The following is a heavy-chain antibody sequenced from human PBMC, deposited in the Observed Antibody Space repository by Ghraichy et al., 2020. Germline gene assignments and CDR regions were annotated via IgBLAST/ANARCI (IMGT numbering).Heavy chain of an antibody. Sequence: SETLSLTCAVYGGSFNGYYWTWIRQPPGKGLDWIGEINHTGKTNYNPSLKSRVTISVDASKNQFSLKVTSVTAADTAVYYCARIGTSSPWAKRKGFDYWGQGTLVTVSS. CDR2: INHTGKT. J-gene: IGHJ4*02. CDR1: GGSFNGYY. CDR3: ARIGTSSPWAKRKGFDY. V-gene: IGHV4-34*01. D-gene: IGHD1-26*01.